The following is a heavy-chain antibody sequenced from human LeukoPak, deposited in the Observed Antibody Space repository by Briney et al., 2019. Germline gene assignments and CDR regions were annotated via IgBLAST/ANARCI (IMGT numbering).Heavy chain of an antibody. CDR1: GFTFSSYA. D-gene: IGHD3-22*01. J-gene: IGHJ3*02. V-gene: IGHV3-23*01. CDR3: ATDRRWSGSGYAFDI. CDR2: ISGSGGST. Sequence: QAGGSLRLSCAASGFTFSSYAMSWVRQAPGKGLEWVSAISGSGGSTYYADSVRGRFTISRNNSKNTLYLQMNSLRAEDTAVYYCATDRRWSGSGYAFDIWGQGTMVTVSS.